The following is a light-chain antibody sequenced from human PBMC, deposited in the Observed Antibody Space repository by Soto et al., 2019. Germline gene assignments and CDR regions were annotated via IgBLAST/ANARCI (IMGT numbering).Light chain of an antibody. V-gene: IGKV3-11*01. CDR2: DAS. J-gene: IGKJ4*01. CDR3: QQRSNWPPLT. Sequence: EIVLTQSPATLSLSPGERATLSCRASQNVSRFLAWYQRRPGQAPRLLIYDASNRASDIPARFSGSGSGTDFTLTISSLEPEDSAVYYCQQRSNWPPLTIGGGTKVEIK. CDR1: QNVSRF.